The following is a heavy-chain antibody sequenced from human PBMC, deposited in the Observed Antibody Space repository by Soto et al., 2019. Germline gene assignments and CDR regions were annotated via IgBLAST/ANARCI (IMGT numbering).Heavy chain of an antibody. D-gene: IGHD6-19*01. J-gene: IGHJ4*02. CDR3: ARDRYSSGWYSRALGY. CDR2: INSSGGSP. CDR1: GYTFTSYY. Sequence: ASVKVSCKASGYTFTSYYMHWVRQAPGQGLEWMGIINSSGGSPCYAQKFQGRVTMTRDTSTSTVYMELRSLRSEDTAVYYCARDRYSSGWYSRALGYWGQGTLVTVSS. V-gene: IGHV1-46*01.